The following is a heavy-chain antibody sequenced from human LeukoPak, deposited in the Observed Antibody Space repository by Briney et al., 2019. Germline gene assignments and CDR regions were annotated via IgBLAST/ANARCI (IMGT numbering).Heavy chain of an antibody. J-gene: IGHJ4*02. V-gene: IGHV4-39*07. CDR2: IYYSGST. CDR3: ARGFFSGSSWN. CDR1: GGSISSSSYY. Sequence: PSETLSLTCTVSGGSISSSSYYWGWIRQPPGKGLEWIGSIYYSGSTYYNPSLKSRVTISVDTSKNQFSLKLSSVTAADTAVYYCARGFFSGSSWNWGQGTLVTVSS. D-gene: IGHD6-13*01.